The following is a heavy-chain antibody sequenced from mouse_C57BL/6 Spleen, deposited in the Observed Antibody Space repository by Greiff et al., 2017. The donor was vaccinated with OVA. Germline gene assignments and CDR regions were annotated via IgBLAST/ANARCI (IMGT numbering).Heavy chain of an antibody. CDR2: IDPSDSYT. J-gene: IGHJ4*01. V-gene: IGHV1-59*01. CDR3: ARHGSSYKGAMDY. D-gene: IGHD1-1*01. Sequence: QVQLQQSGAELVRPGTSVKLSCKASGYTFTSYWMHWVKQRPGQGLEWIGVIDPSDSYTNYNQKFKGKATLTVDTSSSTAYMQLSSLTSEDSAVYYCARHGSSYKGAMDYWGQGTSVTVSS. CDR1: GYTFTSYW.